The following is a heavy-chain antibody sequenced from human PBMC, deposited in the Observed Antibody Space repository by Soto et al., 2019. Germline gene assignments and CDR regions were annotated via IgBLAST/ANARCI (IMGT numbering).Heavy chain of an antibody. J-gene: IGHJ4*02. CDR1: GGTFSSYT. D-gene: IGHD2-15*01. Sequence: QVQLVQSGAEVKKPGSSVKVSCKASGGTFSSYTISWVRQAPGQGLEWMGRIIPILGIANYAQKFQGRVTITADKSTSTAYMELSSLRSEDTAVYYCARGRGSGGRSMAHWGQGTLVTVSS. V-gene: IGHV1-69*02. CDR3: ARGRGSGGRSMAH. CDR2: IIPILGIA.